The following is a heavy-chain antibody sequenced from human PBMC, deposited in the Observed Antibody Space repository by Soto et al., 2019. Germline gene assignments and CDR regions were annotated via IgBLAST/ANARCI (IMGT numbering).Heavy chain of an antibody. CDR3: ARDPPAVYYYDSSGYYYGMDV. CDR2: ISAYNGNT. Sequence: QAQLVQSGAEVKKPGASVKVSCKASGYTFTSYGISWVRQAPGQGLEWMGWISAYNGNTNYAQKLQGRVTMTTDTSTSTAYMELRSLRSDDTAVYYCARDPPAVYYYDSSGYYYGMDVWGQGTTVTVSS. D-gene: IGHD3-22*01. J-gene: IGHJ6*02. V-gene: IGHV1-18*01. CDR1: GYTFTSYG.